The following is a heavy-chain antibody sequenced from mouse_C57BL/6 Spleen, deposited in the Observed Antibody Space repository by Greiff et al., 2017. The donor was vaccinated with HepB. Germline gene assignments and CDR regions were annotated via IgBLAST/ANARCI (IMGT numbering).Heavy chain of an antibody. CDR1: GYTFTSYW. J-gene: IGHJ4*01. D-gene: IGHD1-1*01. V-gene: IGHV1-52*01. Sequence: QVQLQQPGAELVRPGSSVKLSCKASGYTFTSYWMHWVKQRPIQGLEWIGNIDPSDSETHYNQKFKDKATLTVDKSSSTAYMQLSSLTSEDSAVYYCARNDYGSEGAMDYWGQGTSVTVSS. CDR3: ARNDYGSEGAMDY. CDR2: IDPSDSET.